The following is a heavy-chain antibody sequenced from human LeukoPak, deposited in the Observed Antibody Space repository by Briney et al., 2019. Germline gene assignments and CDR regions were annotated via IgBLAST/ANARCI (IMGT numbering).Heavy chain of an antibody. D-gene: IGHD3-22*01. J-gene: IGHJ4*02. Sequence: PGRSLRLSCAASGFTFSSYAMHWVRQAPGKGLEWVAVISYDGSNKYYADSVKGRFTISRDNSKNTLYLQMNSLRAEDTAVYYCARDGMIVVVITYYFDYWGQGTLVTVSS. CDR3: ARDGMIVVVITYYFDY. CDR1: GFTFSSYA. V-gene: IGHV3-30-3*01. CDR2: ISYDGSNK.